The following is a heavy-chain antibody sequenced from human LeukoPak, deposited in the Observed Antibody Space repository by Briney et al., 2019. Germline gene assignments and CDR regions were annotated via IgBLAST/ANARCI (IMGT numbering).Heavy chain of an antibody. CDR2: INPNSGGT. J-gene: IGHJ4*02. D-gene: IGHD3-22*01. Sequence: ASVKVSCKASGYTFTGYYMHWVRQAPGQGLEWMGWINPNSGGTNYAQKFQGRVTMTRDTSISTAYMELSRLRSDDTAVYYCARDADSSGSMHFVVWGQGTLVTVSS. V-gene: IGHV1-2*02. CDR3: ARDADSSGSMHFVV. CDR1: GYTFTGYY.